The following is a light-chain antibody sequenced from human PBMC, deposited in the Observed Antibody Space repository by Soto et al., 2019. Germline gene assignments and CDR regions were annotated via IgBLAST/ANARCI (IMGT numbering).Light chain of an antibody. Sequence: EIVMTQSPATLSVSPGERATLSCRASQHVSSNFAWYRQKPDQAPTLLIYGASTRATGIPARFSGSGSGTEFTLTISSLQSEDFAVYYCQQYNNWPYTFGQGTKLEIK. J-gene: IGKJ2*01. CDR2: GAS. CDR3: QQYNNWPYT. CDR1: QHVSSN. V-gene: IGKV3-15*01.